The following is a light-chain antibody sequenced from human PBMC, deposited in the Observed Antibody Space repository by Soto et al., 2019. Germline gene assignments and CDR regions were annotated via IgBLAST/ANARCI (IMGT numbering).Light chain of an antibody. V-gene: IGLV1-40*01. CDR2: GNS. CDR3: QSYDSSLSGSSYV. Sequence: QSVLTQPPSVSGAPGQRVTISCTGSSSNIGAGYYVHWYQQLPGTAPKLLIYGNSNRPSGVPDRFSGSKSGTSASLAITGLQAEDEADYYCQSYDSSLSGSSYVFGTGTKLTVL. CDR1: SSNIGAGYY. J-gene: IGLJ1*01.